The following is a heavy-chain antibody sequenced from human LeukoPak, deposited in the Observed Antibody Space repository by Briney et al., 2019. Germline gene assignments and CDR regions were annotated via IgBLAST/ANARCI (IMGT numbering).Heavy chain of an antibody. V-gene: IGHV4-59*01. CDR1: GDSISNYY. J-gene: IGHJ4*02. CDR2: IDYSGNT. CDR3: ARGGYNIWEYYFGY. Sequence: PSETLSLPCTVSGDSISNYYWSWIRQPPGKGLEWIGYIDYSGNTNYNPSLKSRVTISVDTSKKQFSLKLSSVTAADTAVYYCARGGYNIWEYYFGYWGQGTLVTVSS. D-gene: IGHD5-24*01.